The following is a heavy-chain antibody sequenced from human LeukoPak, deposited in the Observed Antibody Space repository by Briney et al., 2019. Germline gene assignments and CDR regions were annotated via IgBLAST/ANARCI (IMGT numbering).Heavy chain of an antibody. Sequence: ASVKVSCKASGYTFTSYDVNWVRQATGQGLEWMGWMNPNSGNTGYAQKFQGRVTITRDTSASTTYMELSSLTSEDTALYYCARGDFSKEGSYRHFDNWGQGTLVTVSS. V-gene: IGHV1-8*03. D-gene: IGHD3-10*01. CDR1: GYTFTSYD. CDR2: MNPNSGNT. J-gene: IGHJ4*02. CDR3: ARGDFSKEGSYRHFDN.